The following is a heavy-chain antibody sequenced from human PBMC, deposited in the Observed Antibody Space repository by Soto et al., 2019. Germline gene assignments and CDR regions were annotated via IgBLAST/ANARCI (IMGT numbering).Heavy chain of an antibody. CDR1: GGTFRNYP. CDR2: IFALTDIP. J-gene: IGHJ4*02. CDR3: ARRPLVVLTYFHS. Sequence: QVQLVQSGTEVKKPGSSVKVSCKASGGTFRNYPINWVRQAPGQGLEWMGSIFALTDIPDYAQNFQARLTISAAKATSTDYMELSSPTSDDTAMYFCARRPLVVLTYFHSWGQGTLVTVYS. V-gene: IGHV1-69*02.